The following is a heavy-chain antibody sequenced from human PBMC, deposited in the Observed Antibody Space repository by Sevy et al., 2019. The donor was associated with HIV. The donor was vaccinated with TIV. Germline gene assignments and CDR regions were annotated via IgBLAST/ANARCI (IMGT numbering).Heavy chain of an antibody. CDR3: AGGGGLDS. V-gene: IGHV3-48*03. Sequence: GGSLRLSCAASGITFSEYEMNWVRQAPGKGLEWVSYISGSGSTIYYAASVEGRFTISRDNVKNSQYLQMNSLRAEDTAIYYCAGGGGLDSWGQGTLVTVSS. CDR1: GITFSEYE. J-gene: IGHJ4*02. CDR2: ISGSGSTI. D-gene: IGHD3-16*01.